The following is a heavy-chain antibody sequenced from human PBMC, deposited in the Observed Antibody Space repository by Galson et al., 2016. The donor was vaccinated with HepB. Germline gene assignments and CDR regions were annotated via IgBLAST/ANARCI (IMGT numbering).Heavy chain of an antibody. CDR2: IYPGDSDT. V-gene: IGHV5-51*01. J-gene: IGHJ2*01. CDR1: GYKFTGKW. D-gene: IGHD2-15*01. Sequence: QSGAEVKKPGESLKISCTTSGYKFTGKWIGWVRQKPGKGLEWMGIIYPGDSDTRYSPSFQGQVTISADKSTNTAHLQWSSLEASDTATYYCARSASSGGACYSFWYFDIWGRGTPVIVSS. CDR3: ARSASSGGACYSFWYFDI.